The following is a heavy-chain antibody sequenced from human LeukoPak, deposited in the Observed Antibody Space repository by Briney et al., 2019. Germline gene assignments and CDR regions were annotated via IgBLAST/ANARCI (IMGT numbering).Heavy chain of an antibody. J-gene: IGHJ5*01. V-gene: IGHV4-61*05. D-gene: IGHD3-22*01. CDR1: GGSISSNSYY. CDR3: SRRYDSRGYYYDS. CDR2: IYYSGST. Sequence: SETLSLTCAVSGGSISSNSYYWGWIRQPPGKGLEWIGYIYYSGSTNYNPSLKSRVTISVDTSKNQFSLNLSSVTAADTAVYFCSRRYDSRGYYYDSWGQGTLVTVSS.